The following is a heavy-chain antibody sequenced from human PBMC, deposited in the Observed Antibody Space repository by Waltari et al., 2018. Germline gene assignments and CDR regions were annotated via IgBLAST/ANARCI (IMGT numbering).Heavy chain of an antibody. V-gene: IGHV3-23*01. CDR3: AKDRADTTEGKIDY. Sequence: EVQLLESGGGLVQPGESLRLSCAASGFTLTSHAMTWVRQAAGKGLEWVSVIGASGGSTFYADSVKGRFTISRDTSKNMLFLQMNNLRAEDTAVYYCAKDRADTTEGKIDYWGQGTLVTVSS. CDR2: IGASGGST. CDR1: GFTLTSHA. J-gene: IGHJ4*02. D-gene: IGHD1-1*01.